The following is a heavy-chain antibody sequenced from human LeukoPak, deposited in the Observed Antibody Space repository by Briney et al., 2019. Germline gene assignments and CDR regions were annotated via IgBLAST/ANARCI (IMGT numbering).Heavy chain of an antibody. CDR1: GFIFSDYY. CDR3: ARDRWGYSYGGD. V-gene: IGHV3-7*01. CDR2: IKQDGSEK. Sequence: GGSLRLSCAASGFIFSDYYMTWIRQAPGKGLEWVANIKQDGSEKYYVDSVKGRFTISRDNAKNSLYLQMNSLRAEDTAVYYCARDRWGYSYGGDWGQGTLVTVSS. D-gene: IGHD5-18*01. J-gene: IGHJ4*02.